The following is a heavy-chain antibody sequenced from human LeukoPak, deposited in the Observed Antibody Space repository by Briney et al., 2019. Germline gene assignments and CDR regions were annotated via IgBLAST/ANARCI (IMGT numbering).Heavy chain of an antibody. Sequence: GESLKISCQGSGYSFTSYWIGWVRQMPGKGLEWMGIIYPGDSDTRYSPSFQGQVTISADKSISTAYLQWSSLKASDTAMYYCATGGYCSGGSCYLDAFDYWGQGTLVTVSS. CDR1: GYSFTSYW. V-gene: IGHV5-51*01. CDR3: ATGGYCSGGSCYLDAFDY. CDR2: IYPGDSDT. D-gene: IGHD2-15*01. J-gene: IGHJ4*02.